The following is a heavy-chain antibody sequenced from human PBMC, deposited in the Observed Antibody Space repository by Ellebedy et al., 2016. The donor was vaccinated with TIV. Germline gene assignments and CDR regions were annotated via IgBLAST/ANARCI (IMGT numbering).Heavy chain of an antibody. CDR1: GGTFSGHG. J-gene: IGHJ6*02. Sequence: AASVKVSCKASGGTFSGHGVTWLRQAPGQGLEWMGGSFPFFGPADYAQRFQGRLTLSADEATSTAYMELSVLTSEDTAVYFCARDIVRMPAPRYYYGMDVWGQGTTVYVSS. D-gene: IGHD2-8*01. CDR2: SFPFFGPA. V-gene: IGHV1-69*13. CDR3: ARDIVRMPAPRYYYGMDV.